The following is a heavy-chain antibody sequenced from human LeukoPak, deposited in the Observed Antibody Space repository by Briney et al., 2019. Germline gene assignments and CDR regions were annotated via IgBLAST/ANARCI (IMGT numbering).Heavy chain of an antibody. J-gene: IGHJ4*02. V-gene: IGHV3-30*02. CDR3: ARGVRIAVAGYIDC. Sequence: SGGSLRLSCAGSGFSFSSYGMHWVRQAPGKGLEWMAFIRSDGSNKYYADSVKGRFTISRDNSKNTLYLQMNSLRAEDAAVYYCARGVRIAVAGYIDCWGQGTLVTVSS. CDR2: IRSDGSNK. D-gene: IGHD6-19*01. CDR1: GFSFSSYG.